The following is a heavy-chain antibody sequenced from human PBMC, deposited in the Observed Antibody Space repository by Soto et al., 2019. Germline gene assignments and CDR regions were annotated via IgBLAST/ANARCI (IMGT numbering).Heavy chain of an antibody. CDR3: TRKTPTNGMAV. V-gene: IGHV3-13*01. J-gene: IGHJ6*02. CDR1: GFTLSGYD. Sequence: DVQLVESVGGLVQPGGSLRLSCAASGFTLSGYDIHWVREATGKGLEWVSGIGSAGDTYYEASVKGRFTISREKAKLSLYLQMNSLRVGDTAVYYCTRKTPTNGMAVWGQGTTVTVSS. D-gene: IGHD2-15*01. CDR2: IGSAGDT.